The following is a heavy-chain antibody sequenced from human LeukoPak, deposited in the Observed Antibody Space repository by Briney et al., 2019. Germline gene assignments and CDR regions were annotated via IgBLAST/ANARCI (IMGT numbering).Heavy chain of an antibody. V-gene: IGHV5-51*01. D-gene: IGHD3-9*01. CDR3: ARLGDYDILTGYYTGFDY. CDR1: GYSFTSYW. CDR2: IYPGDSDT. J-gene: IGHJ4*02. Sequence: GESLKISCKGSGYSFTSYWIGWVRQMPGKGLEWMGIIYPGDSDTRYSPSLQGQVTISADKSISTAYLQWSSLKASDTAMYYCARLGDYDILTGYYTGFDYWGQGTLVTVSS.